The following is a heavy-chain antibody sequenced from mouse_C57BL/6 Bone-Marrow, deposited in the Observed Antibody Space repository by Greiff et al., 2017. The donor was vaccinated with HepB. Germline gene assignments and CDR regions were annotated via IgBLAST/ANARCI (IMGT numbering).Heavy chain of an antibody. CDR3: ASGGYYPFAY. V-gene: IGHV1-50*01. J-gene: IGHJ3*01. CDR1: GYTFTSYW. D-gene: IGHD2-3*01. Sequence: VQLQQPGAELVKPGASVKLSCKASGYTFTSYWMQWVKQRPGQGLEWIGEIDPSDSYTNYNQKFKGKATLTVDTSSSTAYMQLSSLTSEDSAVYYCASGGYYPFAYWGQGTLVTVS. CDR2: IDPSDSYT.